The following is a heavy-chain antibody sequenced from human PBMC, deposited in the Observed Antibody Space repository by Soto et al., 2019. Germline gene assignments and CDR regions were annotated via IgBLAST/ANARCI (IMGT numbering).Heavy chain of an antibody. Sequence: GGSLRLSCAASGFPFSSYAMSWVRHAPDKGLEWVSAIDFTGAGTYYADSVKGRFTISRDNSKNTLYLQMSSLRAEDTAVYFCARRFSSSSFYFEYCGQGPLVTVSS. CDR3: ARRFSSSSFYFEY. D-gene: IGHD6-6*01. CDR1: GFPFSSYA. V-gene: IGHV3-23*01. J-gene: IGHJ4*02. CDR2: IDFTGAGT.